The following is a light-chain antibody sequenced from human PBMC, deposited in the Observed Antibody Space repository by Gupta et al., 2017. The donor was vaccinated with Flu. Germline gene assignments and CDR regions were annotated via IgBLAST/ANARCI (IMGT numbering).Light chain of an antibody. Sequence: SSELTQDPAVSVALGQTVRITCQGDSLRSYYASWYQQKPGQAPVLVIYGKNNRPSGIPDRFSGSSSGNTASLTITGAQAEDAADYYCNSRDSIGNQRVFGGGTKLTVL. V-gene: IGLV3-19*01. CDR3: NSRDSIGNQRV. CDR1: SLRSYY. CDR2: GKN. J-gene: IGLJ2*01.